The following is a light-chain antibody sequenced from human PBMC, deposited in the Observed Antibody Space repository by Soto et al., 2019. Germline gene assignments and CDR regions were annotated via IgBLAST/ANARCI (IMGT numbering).Light chain of an antibody. CDR2: DVS. Sequence: QSALSQPASVSGSPGQSITISCTGTSSDVCGYNFVSWYQQHPGKAPQLMIFDVSNRPSGVSNRFSGSKSGNTASLTISGLQAEDEADYYCSSYTSTSTLVFGTGTKLTVL. CDR1: SSDVCGYNF. V-gene: IGLV2-14*01. CDR3: SSYTSTSTLV. J-gene: IGLJ1*01.